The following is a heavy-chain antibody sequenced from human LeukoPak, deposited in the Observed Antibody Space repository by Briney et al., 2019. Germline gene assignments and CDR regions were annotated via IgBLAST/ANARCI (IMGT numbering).Heavy chain of an antibody. V-gene: IGHV3-21*01. CDR3: AREIGYTGAFDI. D-gene: IGHD6-13*01. CDR1: GFTFSSYS. J-gene: IGHJ3*02. Sequence: PGGSLRLSCAASGFTFSSYSMNWVRQAPGKGLEWVSSISSSSSYIYYADSVKGRFTISRDNAKNSLYLQMNSLRAEDTAVYYCAREIGYTGAFDIWGQGTMVTVSS. CDR2: ISSSSSYI.